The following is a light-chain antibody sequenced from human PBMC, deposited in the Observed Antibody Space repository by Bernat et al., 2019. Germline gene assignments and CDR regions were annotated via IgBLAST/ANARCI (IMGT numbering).Light chain of an antibody. CDR2: EVS. J-gene: IGLJ1*01. Sequence: QSALTQPPSASGSPGQSVTISCTGTSSDVGGYKYVSCYQQHPGKAPKLMIYEVSKRPSGVPDRFSGSKSGNTASLTVSGLQAEDEADYYCISYAGNNIFVFGTGTKVTVL. V-gene: IGLV2-8*01. CDR1: SSDVGGYKY. CDR3: ISYAGNNIFV.